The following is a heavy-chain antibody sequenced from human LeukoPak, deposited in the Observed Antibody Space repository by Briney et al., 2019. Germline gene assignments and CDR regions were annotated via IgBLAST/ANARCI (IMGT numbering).Heavy chain of an antibody. V-gene: IGHV3-30*02. CDR2: IRYDGSNK. J-gene: IGHJ3*02. D-gene: IGHD3-10*01. Sequence: GGSLRLSCAASGFTFSSYGMHWVRQAPGKGLEWVAFIRYDGSNKYYADSLKGRFTISRDNSKNTLYLQMNNLRAEDTAVYYCAKDKPVWFGEADAFDIWGQGTMVTVSS. CDR3: AKDKPVWFGEADAFDI. CDR1: GFTFSSYG.